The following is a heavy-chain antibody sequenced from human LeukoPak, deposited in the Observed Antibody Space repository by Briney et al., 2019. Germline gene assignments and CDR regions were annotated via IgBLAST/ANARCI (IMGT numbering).Heavy chain of an antibody. CDR2: YPGDSDT. V-gene: IGHV5-51*01. J-gene: IGHJ4*02. D-gene: IGHD1-26*01. Sequence: GESLKISCKGSGYIFSDFWIVWVRQMPGQGLEWMGIYPGDSDTRYSPSFQGQVTISADKSISIAYLQWSSLKASDTAMYYCARRRDLYSGSYYPFDYWGQGTLVTVSS. CDR1: GYIFSDFW. CDR3: ARRRDLYSGSYYPFDY.